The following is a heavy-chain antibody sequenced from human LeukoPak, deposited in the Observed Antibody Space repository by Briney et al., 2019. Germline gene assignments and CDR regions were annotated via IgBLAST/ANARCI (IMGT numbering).Heavy chain of an antibody. CDR2: INGGGDIT. J-gene: IGHJ4*02. CDR3: AIVPNSSGWYGNKIEYYFAY. Sequence: TGGSLRLSCAASGRTFSSDVMSWVRQAPGKGLEWVSVINGGGDITSYADSVKGRFTISRDNSKNTLYLQMNSLRAEDTAIYYCAIVPNSSGWYGNKIEYYFAYWGQGTLVTVSS. CDR1: GRTFSSDV. V-gene: IGHV3-23*01. D-gene: IGHD6-19*01.